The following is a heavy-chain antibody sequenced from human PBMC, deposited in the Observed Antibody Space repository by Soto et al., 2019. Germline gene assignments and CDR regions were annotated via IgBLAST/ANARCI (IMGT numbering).Heavy chain of an antibody. CDR2: ISGSGGSS. J-gene: IGHJ6*02. CDR3: AKDIADSVMIPASISAYYALHV. Sequence: EVHLLESGGGLVQPGGSLRLSCAASGFTFSNYAMSWVRQAPGKGLQWVSAISGSGGSSYYADSVNGRFTISRDNSKNTLYLQLNSLRAEDTAVYYCAKDIADSVMIPASISAYYALHVWGQGTTVTVSS. V-gene: IGHV3-23*01. CDR1: GFTFSNYA. D-gene: IGHD2-2*01.